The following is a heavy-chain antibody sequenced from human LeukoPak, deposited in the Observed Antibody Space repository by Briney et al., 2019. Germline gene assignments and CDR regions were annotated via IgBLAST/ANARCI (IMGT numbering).Heavy chain of an antibody. D-gene: IGHD3-10*01. V-gene: IGHV3-73*01. CDR2: IRSKTNIYAT. J-gene: IGHJ4*02. CDR3: ATGWGGFDY. Sequence: GGSLRLSCAASGFTFSGSAIHWVRQASGKGLEWVGRIRSKTNIYATAYAASVKGRFTISRDDSKNTAYLQMNSLQTEDTAVYFCATGWGGFDYWGQGTLVTVSS. CDR1: GFTFSGSA.